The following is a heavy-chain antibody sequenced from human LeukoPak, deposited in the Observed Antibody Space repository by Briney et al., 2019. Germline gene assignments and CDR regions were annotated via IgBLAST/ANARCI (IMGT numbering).Heavy chain of an antibody. CDR1: GGSISSYY. CDR3: AKGGIGVGEFDAFDI. Sequence: SETLSLTRSVSGGSISSYYWRWIRQPPGKGLEWIGYIYYSGSTNYNPSLKSRVTISVDTSKNHFFLKLSAVTAAATAGYYLAKGGIGVGEFDAFDIWGQGTMVTVSS. CDR2: IYYSGST. D-gene: IGHD3-10*01. J-gene: IGHJ3*02. V-gene: IGHV4-59*08.